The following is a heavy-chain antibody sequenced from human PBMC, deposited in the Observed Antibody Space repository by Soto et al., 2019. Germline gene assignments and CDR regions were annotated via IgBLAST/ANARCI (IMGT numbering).Heavy chain of an antibody. Sequence: EVQLLESGGGFVQPGGSLRLSCAASGFTFSSYAMSWVRQAPGKGLECVSSISGSGGSPYYADSVKGRFTISRDNSKNTLYLLMNSLKVEDTAIYYCAKDYYSGYDRGSFDYWGQGTLVTVSS. CDR1: GFTFSSYA. J-gene: IGHJ4*02. D-gene: IGHD5-12*01. V-gene: IGHV3-23*01. CDR3: AKDYYSGYDRGSFDY. CDR2: ISGSGGSP.